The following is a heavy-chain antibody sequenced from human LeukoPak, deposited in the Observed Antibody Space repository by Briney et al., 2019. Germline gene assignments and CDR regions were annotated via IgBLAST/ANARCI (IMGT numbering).Heavy chain of an antibody. CDR3: VRDYGNFVQGN. V-gene: IGHV4-38-2*02. CDR1: TDSISSGNY. CDR2: IVSGGST. J-gene: IGHJ4*02. D-gene: IGHD1-7*01. Sequence: SETLSLTCSVSTDSISSGNYWGWVRQSPGQGLEWIGSIVSGGSTYHNPSFESRVTMSIDTSKNQFSLKLSFVTAADTAIYYCVRDYGNFVQGNWGQGTLVTVSS.